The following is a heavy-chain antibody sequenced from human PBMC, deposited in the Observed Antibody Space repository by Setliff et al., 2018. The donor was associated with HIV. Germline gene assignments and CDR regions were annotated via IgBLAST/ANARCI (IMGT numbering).Heavy chain of an antibody. V-gene: IGHV3-23*01. CDR1: GFTFNTYA. CDR2: IITNGGTT. Sequence: GGSLRLSCAASGFTFNTYAMTWVRQAPGKGLDWVSSIITNGGTTFYADSVKGRFTISRDDSNNMLFLEMNSLRVEDTALYYCARDLTIYKLWGQGTLVTVSS. J-gene: IGHJ4*02. CDR3: ARDLTIYKL. D-gene: IGHD1-1*01.